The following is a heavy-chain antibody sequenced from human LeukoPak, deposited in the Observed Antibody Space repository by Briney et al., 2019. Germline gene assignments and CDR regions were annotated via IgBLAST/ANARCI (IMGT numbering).Heavy chain of an antibody. Sequence: EASVKVSFKASGYTFTSYGISWVRQAPGQGLEWMGWISAYNGNTNFAQKLQGRVTMTTDTSTSTAYMDLRSLRSDDTAVYYCARDQAATNTQVRFCLDWGQGTLVTVSS. CDR3: ARDQAATNTQVRFCLD. CDR1: GYTFTSYG. J-gene: IGHJ4*02. CDR2: ISAYNGNT. V-gene: IGHV1-18*01. D-gene: IGHD3-9*01.